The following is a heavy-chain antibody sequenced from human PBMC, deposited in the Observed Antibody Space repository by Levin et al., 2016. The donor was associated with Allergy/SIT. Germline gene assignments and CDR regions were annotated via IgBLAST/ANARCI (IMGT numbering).Heavy chain of an antibody. CDR1: GFTFSSYS. D-gene: IGHD1-14*01. V-gene: IGHV3-21*01. CDR3: ASTPEDYYYYYGMDV. CDR2: ISSSSSYI. Sequence: GGSLRLSCAASGFTFSSYSMNWVRQAPGKGLEWVSSISSSSSYIYYADSVKGRFTISRDNAKNSLYLQMNSLRAEDTAVYYCASTPEDYYYYYGMDVWGQGTTVTVSS. J-gene: IGHJ6*02.